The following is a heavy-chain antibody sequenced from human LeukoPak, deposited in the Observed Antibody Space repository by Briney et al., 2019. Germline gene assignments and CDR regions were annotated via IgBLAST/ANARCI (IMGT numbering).Heavy chain of an antibody. CDR3: AKTEYIYGSGSYFQDY. CDR2: ISGGGDRI. CDR1: GFTFSSYG. V-gene: IGHV3-23*01. D-gene: IGHD3-10*01. Sequence: PGGSLRLSCAASGFTFSSYGMSWVRQAPGKGLECVSGISGGGDRISYADSVKGRFTISKNTSKNTLYLQLNSLRAEDTAIYYCAKTEYIYGSGSYFQDYWGQGTLVTVSS. J-gene: IGHJ4*02.